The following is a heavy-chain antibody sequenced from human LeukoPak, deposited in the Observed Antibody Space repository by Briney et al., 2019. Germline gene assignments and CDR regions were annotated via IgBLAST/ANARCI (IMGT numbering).Heavy chain of an antibody. Sequence: SETLSLTCAVYGGSFSGYYWSWIRQPPGKGLEWIGEINHSGSTNYNPSLKSRVTISVDTSKNQFSLKLSSVTAADTAVYYCASNTRDYGTDYWGQGTLVTVSS. CDR2: INHSGST. V-gene: IGHV4-34*01. CDR3: ASNTRDYGTDY. J-gene: IGHJ4*02. CDR1: GGSFSGYY. D-gene: IGHD4-17*01.